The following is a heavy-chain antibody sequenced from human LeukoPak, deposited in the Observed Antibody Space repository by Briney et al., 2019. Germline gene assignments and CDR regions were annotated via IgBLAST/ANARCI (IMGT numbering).Heavy chain of an antibody. Sequence: SVKVSCKASGGTFSSYAISWVRQAPGQGLEWMGGIIPIFGTANYAQKLQGRVTITADESTSTAYMELSSLRSDDTAVYYCARDRGWQDIVVVPAAMPDWGQGTLVTVSS. V-gene: IGHV1-69*01. CDR2: IIPIFGTA. CDR1: GGTFSSYA. CDR3: ARDRGWQDIVVVPAAMPD. J-gene: IGHJ4*02. D-gene: IGHD2-2*01.